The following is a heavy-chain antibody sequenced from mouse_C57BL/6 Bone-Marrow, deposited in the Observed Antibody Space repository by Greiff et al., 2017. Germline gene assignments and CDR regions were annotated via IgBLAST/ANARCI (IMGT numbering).Heavy chain of an antibody. J-gene: IGHJ2*01. CDR1: GYTFTSYW. CDR2: LDPSDSYT. CDR3: ARPLYYGSSYFDY. V-gene: IGHV1-69*01. D-gene: IGHD1-1*01. Sequence: QVQLQQPGAELVMPGASVKLSCKASGYTFTSYWMHWVKQRPGQGLEWIGELDPSDSYTNYNQKFKGKSTLTVDKSSSTAYMQISSLTSEDSAVYYCARPLYYGSSYFDYWGQGTTLTVSS.